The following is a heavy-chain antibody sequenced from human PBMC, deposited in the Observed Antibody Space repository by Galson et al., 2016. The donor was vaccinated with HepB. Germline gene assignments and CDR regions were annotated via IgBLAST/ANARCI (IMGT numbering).Heavy chain of an antibody. D-gene: IGHD3-22*01. CDR1: GFTFSSYV. J-gene: IGHJ4*02. V-gene: IGHV3-23*01. CDR3: AKSPWYDSSGYYYFDY. Sequence: SLRLSCAASGFTFSSYVMTWARQAPGKGLEWVAALNDGGERTDYADSVKGRFTISRDKSKNTLYLQMNSLRAEDTAVYHCAKSPWYDSSGYYYFDYWGQGTLVTVSS. CDR2: LNDGGERT.